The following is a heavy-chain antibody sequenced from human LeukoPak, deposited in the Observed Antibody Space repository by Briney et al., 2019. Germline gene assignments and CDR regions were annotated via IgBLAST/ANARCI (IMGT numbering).Heavy chain of an antibody. CDR2: ISSSSSYI. CDR3: ARVLSGATKYFQH. J-gene: IGHJ1*01. Sequence: PGGSLRLSCAISGFTFSSYEMNWVRQAPGKGLEWVSSISSSSSYIYYADSVKGRFTISRDNAKNSLYLQMNSLRAEDTAVYYCARVLSGATKYFQHWGQGTLVTVSS. CDR1: GFTFSSYE. V-gene: IGHV3-21*01. D-gene: IGHD1-26*01.